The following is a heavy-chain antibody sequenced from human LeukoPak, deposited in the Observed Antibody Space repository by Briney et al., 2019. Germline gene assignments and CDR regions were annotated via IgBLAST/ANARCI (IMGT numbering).Heavy chain of an antibody. Sequence: PSETLSLTCDVLGGPFSGYYWSWIRQPPGRGLEWIGEISQFGSTDYNPSLKSRVTISVDTSGGRFSLKMTSVTAADSAVYYCARGGHSNHDPFDYWGQGTLVTASS. CDR3: ARGGHSNHDPFDY. CDR2: ISQFGST. V-gene: IGHV4-34*01. J-gene: IGHJ4*02. CDR1: GGPFSGYY. D-gene: IGHD4-11*01.